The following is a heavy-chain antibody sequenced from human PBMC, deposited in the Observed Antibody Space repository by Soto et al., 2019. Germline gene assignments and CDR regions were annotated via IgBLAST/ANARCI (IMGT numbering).Heavy chain of an antibody. Sequence: PSETLSLTCAVYGGSFSGSSWSWIRQPPGKGLEWIGEINHSGSTNYNPSLKSRVTISVDTSKNQFSLKLSSVTAADTAVYYCARPDVKWSHAFDIWGQGTMVTVSS. D-gene: IGHD1-26*01. CDR3: ARPDVKWSHAFDI. CDR1: GGSFSGSS. V-gene: IGHV4-34*01. CDR2: INHSGST. J-gene: IGHJ3*02.